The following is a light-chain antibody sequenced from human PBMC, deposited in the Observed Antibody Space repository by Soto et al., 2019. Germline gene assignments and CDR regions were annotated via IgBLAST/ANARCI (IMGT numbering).Light chain of an antibody. CDR1: QTISSW. CDR2: KAS. V-gene: IGKV1-5*03. CDR3: QHYNRYSEA. J-gene: IGKJ1*01. Sequence: DIQMTQSPSTLSGSVGVRVTITCRASQTISSWLAWYQQKPGKAPKLLIYKASTLKSGVPSRFSGSGSGTEFTLTISSLQPDDFATYYCQHYNRYSEAFGQGTKVELK.